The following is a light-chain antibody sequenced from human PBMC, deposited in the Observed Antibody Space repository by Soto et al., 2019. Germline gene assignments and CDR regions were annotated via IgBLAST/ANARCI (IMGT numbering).Light chain of an antibody. CDR3: QQLNSYRPT. J-gene: IGKJ5*01. CDR2: AAS. Sequence: IQLSRSPSSLCASVGSSFDIAGRASQGISRYLAWYQQKPGKAPKLLIYAASTLQIGVPARLSGSGYGTDLTITIRSLQNEDFATYYCQQLNSYRPTFGQGTGLEIK. CDR1: QGISRY. V-gene: IGKV1-9*01.